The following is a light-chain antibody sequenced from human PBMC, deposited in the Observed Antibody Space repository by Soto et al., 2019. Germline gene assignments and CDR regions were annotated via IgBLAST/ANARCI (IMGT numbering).Light chain of an antibody. CDR1: SRDVGAYDY. J-gene: IGLJ1*01. V-gene: IGLV2-14*03. Sequence: QSVLTQPASVSGSPGQSITISCTGTSRDVGAYDYVSWYLQYPDKAPQLLIYYVDHRPSGVSSRFSGSKSGNTASLTISGLQAEDEGAYYCCSYADGSIYFFGTGTRSPS. CDR2: YVD. CDR3: CSYADGSIYF.